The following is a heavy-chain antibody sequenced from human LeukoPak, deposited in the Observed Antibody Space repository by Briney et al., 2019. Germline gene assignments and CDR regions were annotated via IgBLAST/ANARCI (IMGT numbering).Heavy chain of an antibody. CDR2: ISWNSGSI. J-gene: IGHJ6*03. CDR3: ARPDYDYWTGSLGGHYLDV. D-gene: IGHD3-3*01. Sequence: GGSLRLSCAASGFTFDDYAMHWVRQAPGKGLEWVSGISWNSGSIGYADSVKGRFTISRDNARNSLYLQMDSLRAEDTAVYYCARPDYDYWTGSLGGHYLDVWGKGTTVTVSS. V-gene: IGHV3-9*01. CDR1: GFTFDDYA.